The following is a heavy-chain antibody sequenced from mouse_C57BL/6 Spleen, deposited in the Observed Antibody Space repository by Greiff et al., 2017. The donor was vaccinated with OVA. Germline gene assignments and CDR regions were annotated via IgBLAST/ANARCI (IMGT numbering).Heavy chain of an antibody. CDR3: ARRDGSSPYYAMDY. Sequence: VQLQQSGAELVKPGASVKLSCTASGFNIKDYYMHWVKQRTEQGLEWIGRIDPEDGETKYAPKFQGKATITADTSSNTAYLQLSSRTSADTAVDYCARRDGSSPYYAMDYWGQGTSVTVSS. V-gene: IGHV14-2*01. J-gene: IGHJ4*01. CDR1: GFNIKDYY. CDR2: IDPEDGET. D-gene: IGHD1-1*01.